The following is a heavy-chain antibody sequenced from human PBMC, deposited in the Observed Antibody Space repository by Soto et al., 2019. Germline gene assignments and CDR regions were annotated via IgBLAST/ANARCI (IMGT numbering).Heavy chain of an antibody. J-gene: IGHJ5*02. D-gene: IGHD2-15*01. CDR2: IYPGDSDT. Sequence: GESLKISCKGSGYSFTSYWIGWVRQMPGKGLEWMGIIYPGDSDTRYSPSFQGQVTNSADKSISTAYLQWSSLKASDTAMYYCARRQYCSGGSCYPPGNWFDPWGQGTLVTVSS. CDR3: ARRQYCSGGSCYPPGNWFDP. V-gene: IGHV5-51*01. CDR1: GYSFTSYW.